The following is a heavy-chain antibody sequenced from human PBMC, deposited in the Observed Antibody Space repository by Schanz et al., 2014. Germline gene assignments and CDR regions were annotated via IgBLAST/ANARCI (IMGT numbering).Heavy chain of an antibody. D-gene: IGHD2-2*01. CDR1: GFTFSNHA. V-gene: IGHV3-23*04. Sequence: EVQLVESGGGLVQPGRSLRLSCVASGFTFSNHALSWVRQAPGKGLEWVSDISDSGDSTHYADSVKGRFTISRDNAKNSLFLQMNSLSAEDTAVYYCAKVAPAATYLDSWGLGTLVTVSS. J-gene: IGHJ4*02. CDR2: ISDSGDST. CDR3: AKVAPAATYLDS.